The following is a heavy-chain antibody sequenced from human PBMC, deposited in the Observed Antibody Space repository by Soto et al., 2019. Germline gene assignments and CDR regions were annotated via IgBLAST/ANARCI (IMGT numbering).Heavy chain of an antibody. J-gene: IGHJ6*02. Sequence: PGGSLRLSCAASGFTFSSYAMHWVRQAPGKGLEWAAVISYDGSNKYYADSVKGRFTISRDNSKNTLYLQMNSLRAEDTAVYYCARGSYELEPRGIDGMDVWCQGTTVTVSS. CDR3: ARGSYELEPRGIDGMDV. D-gene: IGHD1-1*01. CDR2: ISYDGSNK. CDR1: GFTFSSYA. V-gene: IGHV3-30-3*01.